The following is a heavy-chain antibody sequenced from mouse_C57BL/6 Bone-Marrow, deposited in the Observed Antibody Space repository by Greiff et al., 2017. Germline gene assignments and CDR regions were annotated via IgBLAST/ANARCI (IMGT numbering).Heavy chain of an antibody. CDR3: ARSGALYAMDD. V-gene: IGHV1-52*01. Sequence: QVQLQQPGAELVRPGSSVKLSCKASGYTFTSYWMHWVKQRPIQGLEWIGNIDPSDSETNYNQKFKDKATLTVDKSSSTAYMQLSSLTSEDSAVYYCARSGALYAMDDWGQGTSVTVAS. CDR1: GYTFTSYW. J-gene: IGHJ4*01. CDR2: IDPSDSET.